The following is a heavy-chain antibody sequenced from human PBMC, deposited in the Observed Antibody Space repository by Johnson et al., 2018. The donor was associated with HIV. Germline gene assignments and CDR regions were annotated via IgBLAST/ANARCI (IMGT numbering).Heavy chain of an antibody. CDR2: IKQDGSEK. Sequence: VQLVESWGGLVQPGGSLRLSCAASGFTFSNYWMSWVRQAPGKGLEWVANIKQDGSEKYYVDSVKGRFNISRDNAKNSLFLQMNSLRAEDTAVYYCARPRVSSGRHGAFDIWGQGTMVTVSS. J-gene: IGHJ3*02. CDR1: GFTFSNYW. D-gene: IGHD3-22*01. V-gene: IGHV3-7*01. CDR3: ARPRVSSGRHGAFDI.